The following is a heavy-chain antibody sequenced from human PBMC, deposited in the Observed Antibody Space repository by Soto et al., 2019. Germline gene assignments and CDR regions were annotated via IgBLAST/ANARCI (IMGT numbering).Heavy chain of an antibody. Sequence: GGSLRLSCTASGFTFGDYAMSWFRQAPGKGLEWVGFIRSKAYGGTTEYAASVKGRFTISRDDSKSIAYLQMNSLKTEDTAVYYRTRDTVAGTGWFDPWGQGTLVTVSS. D-gene: IGHD6-19*01. V-gene: IGHV3-49*03. CDR3: TRDTVAGTGWFDP. CDR1: GFTFGDYA. CDR2: IRSKAYGGTT. J-gene: IGHJ5*02.